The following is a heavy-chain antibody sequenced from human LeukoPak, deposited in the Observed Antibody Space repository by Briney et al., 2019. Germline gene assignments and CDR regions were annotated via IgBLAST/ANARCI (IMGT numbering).Heavy chain of an antibody. J-gene: IGHJ6*03. V-gene: IGHV4-34*01. CDR3: ARVRWELPPYYYYYYMDV. CDR1: GGSFSGYY. CDR2: INHSGNT. D-gene: IGHD1-26*01. Sequence: SETLSLTCAVYGGSFSGYYWSWIRQPPGKGLEWIGEINHSGNTNYNPSLKSRVTISVDTSKKQFSLNLRSVTAADTAVYYCARVRWELPPYYYYYYMDVWGKGTTVTVSS.